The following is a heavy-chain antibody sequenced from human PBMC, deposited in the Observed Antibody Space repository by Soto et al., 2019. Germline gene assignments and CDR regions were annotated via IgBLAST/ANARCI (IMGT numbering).Heavy chain of an antibody. D-gene: IGHD3-16*01. CDR1: GGSISSYY. J-gene: IGHJ3*02. CDR2: IYYSGST. V-gene: IGHV4-59*01. CDR3: ERLHAPGGYDAFDI. Sequence: PSETLSLTCTVSGGSISSYYWSWIRQPPGKGLDWIGYIYYSGSTNYNPSLQIRVTVSVDMSKNHLSLXLSSLTAANAAEYYCERLHAPGGYDAFDIGAQGTMVTVSS.